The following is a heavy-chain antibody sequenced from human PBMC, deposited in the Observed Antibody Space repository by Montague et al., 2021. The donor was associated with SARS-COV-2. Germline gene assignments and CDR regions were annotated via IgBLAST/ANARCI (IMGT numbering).Heavy chain of an antibody. CDR3: AHRKVLAAAWDD. Sequence: PALVKPTQTLTLTCTFSGFSLSTSGVGVGWIRQPPVKALEWLALIYLDDDKRYSPSLKSRLTITKDTSKNQVVLTMTNMDPVDTATYYCAHRKVLAAAWDDWGQGTLVTVSS. CDR1: GFSLSTSGVG. V-gene: IGHV2-5*02. D-gene: IGHD6-13*01. J-gene: IGHJ4*02. CDR2: IYLDDDK.